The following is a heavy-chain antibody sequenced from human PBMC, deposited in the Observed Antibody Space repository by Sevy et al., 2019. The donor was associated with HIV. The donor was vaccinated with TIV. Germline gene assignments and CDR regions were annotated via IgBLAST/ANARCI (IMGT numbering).Heavy chain of an antibody. CDR1: GYTFTSYG. V-gene: IGHV1-18*01. CDR2: ISAYNGNT. CDR3: ASCYYYDSNGYPEWEYFQH. D-gene: IGHD3-22*01. Sequence: ASVKVSCKASGYTFTSYGISWVRQAPGQGLEWMGRISAYNGNTNYAQKLQGRVTMTTDTSTSTAYMELRSLRSDDAAVYYCASCYYYDSNGYPEWEYFQHWGQGTLVTVSS. J-gene: IGHJ1*01.